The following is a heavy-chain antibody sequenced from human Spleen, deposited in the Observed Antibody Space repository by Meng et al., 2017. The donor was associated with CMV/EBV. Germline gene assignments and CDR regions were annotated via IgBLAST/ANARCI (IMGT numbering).Heavy chain of an antibody. D-gene: IGHD3-3*01. CDR1: VYGFTIDW. CDR3: ARSRFSFWDAFAI. CDR2: IFPGDSDT. J-gene: IGHJ3*02. Sequence: GEPLNIPCKGSVYGFTIDWNGWVRQMPGKGLEWMGIIFPGDSDTKYSPSFQGQVTISADKSISPAYLRWSSLKASDTAIYYCARSRFSFWDAFAIWGQGTMVTVSS. V-gene: IGHV5-51*01.